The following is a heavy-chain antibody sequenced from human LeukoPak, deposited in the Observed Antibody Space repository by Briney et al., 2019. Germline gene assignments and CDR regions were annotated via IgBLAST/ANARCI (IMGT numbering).Heavy chain of an antibody. CDR1: GGSISSGSYY. CDR3: AREGTRMGY. CDR2: IYTSGST. V-gene: IGHV4-61*02. Sequence: SETLSLTXTVSGGSISSGSYYWSWIRQPAGKGLEWIGRIYTSGSTNYNPSLKSRVTISVDTSKNQFSLKLSSVTAADTAVYYCAREGTRMGYWGQGTLVTVSS. D-gene: IGHD2-8*01. J-gene: IGHJ4*02.